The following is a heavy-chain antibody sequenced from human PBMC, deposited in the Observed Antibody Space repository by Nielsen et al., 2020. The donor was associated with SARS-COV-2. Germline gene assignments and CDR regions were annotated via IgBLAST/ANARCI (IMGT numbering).Heavy chain of an antibody. V-gene: IGHV5-10-1*01. CDR1: GYSFTSYW. Sequence: KVSCKGSGYSFTSYWISWVRQMPGKGLEWMGRIDPSDSYTNYSPSFQGHVTISADKSISTAYLQWSSLKASDTAMYYCARHLITMVRGVIEASFDYWGQGTLVTVSS. CDR2: IDPSDSYT. J-gene: IGHJ4*02. D-gene: IGHD3-10*01. CDR3: ARHLITMVRGVIEASFDY.